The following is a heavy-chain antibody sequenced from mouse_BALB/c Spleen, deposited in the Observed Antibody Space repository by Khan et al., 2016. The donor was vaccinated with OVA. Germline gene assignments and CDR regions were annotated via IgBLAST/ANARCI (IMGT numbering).Heavy chain of an antibody. CDR1: GYTFTDYN. V-gene: IGHV1-18*01. D-gene: IGHD2-14*01. J-gene: IGHJ3*01. CDR3: ARGHYRYGGSWFAY. Sequence: EVQLQQSGPELVKPGASVKIPCKASGYTFTDYNMDWVKQSHGKSLEWIGDVNPNNGGTIYNQKFKGKATLTVDKSSSTAYMELRSLTSEDTAAYYCARGHYRYGGSWFAYWGQGTLVTVSA. CDR2: VNPNNGGT.